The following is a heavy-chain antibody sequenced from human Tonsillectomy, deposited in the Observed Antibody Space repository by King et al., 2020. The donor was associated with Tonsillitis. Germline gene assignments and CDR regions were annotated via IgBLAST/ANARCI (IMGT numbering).Heavy chain of an antibody. J-gene: IGHJ5*02. CDR2: IDPSDSET. Sequence: VQLVESGAEVKKPGESLRISCKGSGYSFTSYWINWVRQMPGKGLEWMGKIDPSDSETKYSPSFEGHVTISADKSISTAYLQWSSLKASDTAMYYCVRLGSSWYNWFDPWGQGTLVTVSS. V-gene: IGHV5-10-1*03. CDR3: VRLGSSWYNWFDP. D-gene: IGHD6-13*01. CDR1: GYSFTSYW.